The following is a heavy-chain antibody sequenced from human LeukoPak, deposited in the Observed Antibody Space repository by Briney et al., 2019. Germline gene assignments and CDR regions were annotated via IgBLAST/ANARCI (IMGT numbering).Heavy chain of an antibody. CDR2: INHSGST. D-gene: IGHD6-19*01. J-gene: IGHJ4*02. Sequence: PSETLSLTCAVYGGSFSGYYWSWIRQPPGKGLEWIGEINHSGSTNYNPSPKSLVTISVDTSKNQFSLKLSSVTAADTAVYYCARERYSSGWYIDYWGQGTLVTVSS. V-gene: IGHV4-34*01. CDR3: ARERYSSGWYIDY. CDR1: GGSFSGYY.